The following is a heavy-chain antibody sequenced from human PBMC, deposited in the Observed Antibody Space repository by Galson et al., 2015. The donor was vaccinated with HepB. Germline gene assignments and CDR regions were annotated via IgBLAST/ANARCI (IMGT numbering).Heavy chain of an antibody. Sequence: SVKVSCKASGYTFTSYYMHWVRQAPGQGLEWMGIINPSGGSTSYAQKFQGRVTMTRDTSTSTVYMELSSLRSEDTAVYYCASGGSVAVAGTERDYWGQGTLVTASS. CDR1: GYTFTSYY. D-gene: IGHD6-19*01. J-gene: IGHJ4*02. CDR3: ASGGSVAVAGTERDY. CDR2: INPSGGST. V-gene: IGHV1-46*01.